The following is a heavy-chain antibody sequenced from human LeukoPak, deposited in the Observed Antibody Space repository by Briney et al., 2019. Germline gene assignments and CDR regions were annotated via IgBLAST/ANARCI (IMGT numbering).Heavy chain of an antibody. CDR1: GGSISSSSYY. Sequence: SETLCLTCTVSGGSISSSSYYWGWIRQPPGKGLEWIGSIYYSGSTYYNPSLKSRVTISVDTSKNQFSLKLSSVTAADTAVYYCANTRLHSSGWLWGQGTLVTVSS. CDR2: IYYSGST. J-gene: IGHJ4*02. CDR3: ANTRLHSSGWL. D-gene: IGHD6-19*01. V-gene: IGHV4-39*01.